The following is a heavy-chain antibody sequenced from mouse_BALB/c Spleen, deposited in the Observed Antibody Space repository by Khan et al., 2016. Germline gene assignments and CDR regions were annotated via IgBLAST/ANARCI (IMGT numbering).Heavy chain of an antibody. V-gene: IGHV5-4*02. CDR3: ARGGYDGYFDC. CDR2: ISDGGSYT. CDR1: GFTFSDYY. Sequence: EVELVESGGGLVKPGGSLKLSCAASGFTFSDYYMYWVRQTPEKRLEWVATISDGGSYTYYPDSVKGRFIIFRDNVKNNLYLQMSSLKDEDTAMYYCARGGYDGYFDCWGQGTTLTVSS. D-gene: IGHD2-14*01. J-gene: IGHJ2*01.